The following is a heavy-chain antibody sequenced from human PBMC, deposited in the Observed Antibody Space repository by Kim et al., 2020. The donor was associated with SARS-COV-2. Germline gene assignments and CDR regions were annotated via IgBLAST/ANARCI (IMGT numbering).Heavy chain of an antibody. CDR2: IYWDDDK. J-gene: IGHJ6*02. CDR1: GFSLSTSGVG. Sequence: SGPTLVNPTQTLTLTCTFSGFSLSTSGVGVGWIRQPPGKSLEWLALIYWDDDKRYSPSLKSRLTITKDTSKNQVVLTMTNMDPVDTATYYCAHSRQPEISKIAARRGYYYYGMDGWGQGTTVTVSS. D-gene: IGHD6-6*01. V-gene: IGHV2-5*02. CDR3: AHSRQPEISKIAARRGYYYYGMDG.